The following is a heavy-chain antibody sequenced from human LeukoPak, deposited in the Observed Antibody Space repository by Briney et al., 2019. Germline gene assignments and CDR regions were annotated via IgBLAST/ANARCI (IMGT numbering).Heavy chain of an antibody. J-gene: IGHJ4*02. CDR2: IYYSGST. V-gene: IGHV4-39*01. Sequence: PPETLSLTCTVSGGSISSSSYYWGWIRQPPGKGLEWIGSIYYSGSTYYNPSLKSRVTISVDTSKNQFSLKLSSVTAADTAVYYCAGRRDSIAVAGTFDYWGQGTLVTVSS. CDR1: GGSISSSSYY. D-gene: IGHD6-19*01. CDR3: AGRRDSIAVAGTFDY.